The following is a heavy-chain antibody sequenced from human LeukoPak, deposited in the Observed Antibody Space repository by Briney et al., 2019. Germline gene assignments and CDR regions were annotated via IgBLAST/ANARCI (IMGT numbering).Heavy chain of an antibody. J-gene: IGHJ5*02. V-gene: IGHV4-30-2*01. CDR3: ARKNYGSGTYQVGVFGP. CDR1: GGSISSGGYS. CDR2: IYHSGST. Sequence: PSQTLSLTCAVSGGSISSGGYSWSWIRQPPGKGLEWIGYIYHSGSTYYNPSLKSRVTISVDRSKNQFSLKLSSVTAADTAVYYCARKNYGSGTYQVGVFGPWGQGTLVTVSS. D-gene: IGHD3-10*01.